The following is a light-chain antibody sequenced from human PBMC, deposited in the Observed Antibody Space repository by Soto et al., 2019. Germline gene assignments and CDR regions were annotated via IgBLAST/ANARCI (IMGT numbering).Light chain of an antibody. CDR2: DAY. CDR3: QQRSNWPLIT. Sequence: LLTQSPATLSLSAGESATLSCRTSQTVSSYLAWYQQKPGQAPRLLIYDAYNRATGIPDRFSGSGSGTDFTLTLSRVEPDDFAVYYCQQRSNWPLITCGQGTRLEIK. J-gene: IGKJ5*01. V-gene: IGKV3-11*01. CDR1: QTVSSY.